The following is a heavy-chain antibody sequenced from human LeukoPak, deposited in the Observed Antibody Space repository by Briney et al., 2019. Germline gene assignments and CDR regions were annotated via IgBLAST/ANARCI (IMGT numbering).Heavy chain of an antibody. D-gene: IGHD3-22*01. Sequence: PSQTLSLTCTVSGGSISSGSYYWSWIQQPAGKGLEWIGRIYTSGSTNYNPSLKSRVTISVDTSKNQFSLKLSSVTAADTAVYYCARVYDSSGYQRDYWGQGTLVTVSS. CDR1: GGSISSGSYY. V-gene: IGHV4-61*02. CDR3: ARVYDSSGYQRDY. J-gene: IGHJ4*02. CDR2: IYTSGST.